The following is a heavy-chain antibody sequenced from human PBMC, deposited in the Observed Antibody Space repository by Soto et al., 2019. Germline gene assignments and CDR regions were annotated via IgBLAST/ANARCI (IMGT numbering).Heavy chain of an antibody. CDR1: GFTFSSYG. CDR3: ARDSRPLGYCSSTSCFRGWDWFDP. V-gene: IGHV3-33*01. CDR2: IWYDGSNK. D-gene: IGHD2-2*01. J-gene: IGHJ5*02. Sequence: PGGSLRLSCAASGFTFSSYGMHWVRQAPGKGLEWVAVIWYDGSNKYYADSVKGRFTISRDNSKNTLYLQMNSLRAEDTAVYYCARDSRPLGYCSSTSCFRGWDWFDPWGQGTLVTVSS.